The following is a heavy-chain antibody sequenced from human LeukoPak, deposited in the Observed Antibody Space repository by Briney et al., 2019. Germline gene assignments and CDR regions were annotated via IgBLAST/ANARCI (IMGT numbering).Heavy chain of an antibody. CDR1: GYTFTGYY. J-gene: IGHJ6*02. CDR2: INPNSGST. D-gene: IGHD6-19*01. Sequence: GASVKVSCKASGYTFTGYYMHWVRQAPGQGLEWMGWINPNSGSTNYAQKFQGRVTMTRDTSISTAYMELSRLRSDDTAVYYCARSASSGWNGYYYYYGMDVWGQGTTVTVSS. V-gene: IGHV1-2*02. CDR3: ARSASSGWNGYYYYYGMDV.